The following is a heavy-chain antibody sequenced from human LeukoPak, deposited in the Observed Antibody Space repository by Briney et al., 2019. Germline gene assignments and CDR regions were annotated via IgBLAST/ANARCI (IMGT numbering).Heavy chain of an antibody. D-gene: IGHD6-6*01. CDR2: FYTSGST. J-gene: IGHJ6*02. Sequence: SDSLSLTCTVSGGSISSYYWSWIRQPAGKGLEWIGRFYTSGSTNYNPSLKSRVTMSVDTSKNQFSLKLSSLTAADTAVYYCARDRRLASIADSYYYYAMDVWGQGTTVTVSS. V-gene: IGHV4-4*07. CDR1: GGSISSYY. CDR3: ARDRRLASIADSYYYYAMDV.